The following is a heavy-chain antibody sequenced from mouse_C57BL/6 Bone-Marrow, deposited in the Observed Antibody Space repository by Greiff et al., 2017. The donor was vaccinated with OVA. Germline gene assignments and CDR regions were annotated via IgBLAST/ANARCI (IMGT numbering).Heavy chain of an antibody. CDR1: GFTFSSYA. J-gene: IGHJ2*01. Sequence: EVQLVESGGGLVKPGGSLKLSCAASGFTFSSYAMSWVRQTPEKRLEWVATISDGGSYTYYPDNVKGRFTISRDNAKNNLYLQMGHLKSEDTAMYYCARGGMVTARDYWGQGTTLTVSS. CDR2: ISDGGSYT. D-gene: IGHD2-2*01. V-gene: IGHV5-4*01. CDR3: ARGGMVTARDY.